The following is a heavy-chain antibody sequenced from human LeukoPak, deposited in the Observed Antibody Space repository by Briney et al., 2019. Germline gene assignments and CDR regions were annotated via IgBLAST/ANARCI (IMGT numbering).Heavy chain of an antibody. CDR3: ARHGVNYDSSGHITHDWFDP. J-gene: IGHJ5*02. V-gene: IGHV4-61*05. Sequence: SETPSLTSPIYTGSISSSNYYCGWIRQPPGKGLERLASINYSGRTNYNSSLKSRVTISVDASKNQFSLKLSSVTAADTAVYYCARHGVNYDSSGHITHDWFDPWGQGTMVSVSS. CDR2: INYSGRT. CDR1: TGSISSSNYY. D-gene: IGHD3-22*01.